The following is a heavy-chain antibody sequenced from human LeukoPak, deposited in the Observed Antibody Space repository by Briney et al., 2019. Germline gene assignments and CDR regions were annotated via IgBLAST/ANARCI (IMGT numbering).Heavy chain of an antibody. D-gene: IGHD6-19*01. Sequence: SETLSLTCTVSGGSISSSSYYWGWIRQPPGKGLEWIGTIYYSGSTYYNPSLRSRVTISVDTSKNQFSLILSSVTAADTAVYYCARSVSGWCSDYWGQGTLVTVSS. CDR2: IYYSGST. V-gene: IGHV4-39*01. CDR1: GGSISSSSYY. CDR3: ARSVSGWCSDY. J-gene: IGHJ4*02.